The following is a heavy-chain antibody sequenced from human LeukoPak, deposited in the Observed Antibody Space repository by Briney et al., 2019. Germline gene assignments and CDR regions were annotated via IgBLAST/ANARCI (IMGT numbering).Heavy chain of an antibody. J-gene: IGHJ5*01. D-gene: IGHD3-3*01. CDR3: AKDSEMNYDFWSGYYNWFDS. V-gene: IGHV3-30*18. CDR1: GFTFSSYG. Sequence: PGRSLRLSCAASGFTFSSYGMHWVRQAPGKGLEWVAVISYDGSNKYYADSVKGRFTISRDNSKNTLYLQMNSLRAEDTAVYYCAKDSEMNYDFWSGYYNWFDSWGQGTLVTVSS. CDR2: ISYDGSNK.